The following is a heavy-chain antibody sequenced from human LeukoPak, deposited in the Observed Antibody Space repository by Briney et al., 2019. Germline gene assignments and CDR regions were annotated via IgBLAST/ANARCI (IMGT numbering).Heavy chain of an antibody. J-gene: IGHJ4*02. CDR3: ARVGADCSDGNCY. V-gene: IGHV1-18*01. CDR2: ISTYNGNT. D-gene: IGHD2-15*01. CDR1: GYTFATFG. Sequence: ASVKVSCKASGYTFATFGITWVRQAPGQGLEWMGWISTYNGNTNYAQNLQGRVTMTTDTSTSTAYMELRSLTSDDTAVYYCARVGADCSDGNCYWGQGTLVTVSS.